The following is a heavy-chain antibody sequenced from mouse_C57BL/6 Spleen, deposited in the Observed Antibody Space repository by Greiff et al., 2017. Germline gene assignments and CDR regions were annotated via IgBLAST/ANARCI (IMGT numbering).Heavy chain of an antibody. CDR2: IDPETGGT. Sequence: QVHVKQSGAELVRPGASVTLSCKASGYTFTDYEMHWVKQTPVHGLEWIGAIDPETGGTAYNQKFKGKAILTADKSSSTAYMELRSLTSEDSAVYYCTRSGLIRLPGYFDYWGQGTTLTVSS. J-gene: IGHJ2*01. D-gene: IGHD1-2*01. CDR3: TRSGLIRLPGYFDY. CDR1: GYTFTDYE. V-gene: IGHV1-15*01.